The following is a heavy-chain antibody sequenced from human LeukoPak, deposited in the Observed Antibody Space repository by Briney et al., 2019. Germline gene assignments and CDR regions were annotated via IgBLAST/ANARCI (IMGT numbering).Heavy chain of an antibody. V-gene: IGHV1-2*06. CDR3: ARDLQLVPYNWFDP. J-gene: IGHJ5*02. Sequence: ASVKVSCKASGYTFTGYYMHWVRQAPGQGLEWMGRINPNSGGTNYAQKFQGRVTMTRDTSISTAYMELSRLRSDDTAAYYCARDLQLVPYNWFDPWGQGTLVTVSS. D-gene: IGHD6-13*01. CDR1: GYTFTGYY. CDR2: INPNSGGT.